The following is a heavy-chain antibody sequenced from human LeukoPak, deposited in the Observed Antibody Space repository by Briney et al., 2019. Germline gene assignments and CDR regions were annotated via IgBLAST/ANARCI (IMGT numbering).Heavy chain of an antibody. CDR3: AKDSRDILTGYYRSRSWFDP. CDR2: ISGNSGSI. J-gene: IGHJ5*02. D-gene: IGHD3-9*01. Sequence: PGGSLRLSCAASVFTFDDYAMHWVRQAPGKGLEWVSGISGNSGSIGYADSVKGRSTISRDNAKNSLYLQMNSLRAEDTALYYCAKDSRDILTGYYRSRSWFDPWGQGTLVTVSS. V-gene: IGHV3-9*01. CDR1: VFTFDDYA.